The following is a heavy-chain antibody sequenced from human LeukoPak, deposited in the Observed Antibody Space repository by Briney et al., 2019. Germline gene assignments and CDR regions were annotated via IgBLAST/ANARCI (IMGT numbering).Heavy chain of an antibody. J-gene: IGHJ6*02. V-gene: IGHV3-13*01. CDR2: IGTAGDT. Sequence: LSGGSLRLSCAASGFTFSSYDMHWVRQATGKGLEWVSAIGTAGDTYYPGSVKGRFTISRENAKNSLYLQMNSLRAGDTAVYYCAREGRGSCTSAGPAYYYYGMDVWGQGTTVTVSS. CDR3: AREGRGSCTSAGPAYYYYGMDV. D-gene: IGHD2-2*01. CDR1: GFTFSSYD.